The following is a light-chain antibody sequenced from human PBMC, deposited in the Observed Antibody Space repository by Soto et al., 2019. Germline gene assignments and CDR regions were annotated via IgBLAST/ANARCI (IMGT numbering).Light chain of an antibody. Sequence: QSVLTQPPSVSAAPGQKVTISCSGSSSNIENNYVSWYRQLPGTAPKLLIYDDNKRPSGIPDRFSGSKSGTSATLGINGLQTGDEADYYCGTWDSSLSAYVFGTGTKLTVL. CDR2: DDN. J-gene: IGLJ1*01. V-gene: IGLV1-51*01. CDR3: GTWDSSLSAYV. CDR1: SSNIENNY.